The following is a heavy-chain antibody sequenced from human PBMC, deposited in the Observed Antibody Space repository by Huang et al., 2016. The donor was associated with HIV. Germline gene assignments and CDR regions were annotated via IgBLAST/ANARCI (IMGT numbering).Heavy chain of an antibody. Sequence: QVQLVQSGAEVKKPGSSVKVSCKASGGSFDYYAVNWVRQAPGQGLEWMGGISPMSGTTNYAQKFLGRLTLSADESTSTAYLEMKTLRSEDTAIYYCARDREVVASGWFDPWGQGTLVTVSS. D-gene: IGHD3-10*01. CDR3: ARDREVVASGWFDP. CDR1: GGSFDYYA. CDR2: ISPMSGTT. V-gene: IGHV1-69*01. J-gene: IGHJ5*02.